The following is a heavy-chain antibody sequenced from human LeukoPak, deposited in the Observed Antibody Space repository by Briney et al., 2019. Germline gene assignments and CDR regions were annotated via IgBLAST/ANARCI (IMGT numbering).Heavy chain of an antibody. CDR3: ARDEGYSSSQSNYYYYMDV. CDR2: IYTSGST. D-gene: IGHD6-13*01. J-gene: IGHJ6*03. Sequence: SETLSLTCTVSGGSISSGSYYWSWIRQPAGKGLEWIGRIYTSGSTNYNPSLKSRVTISVDTSKNQFSLKLSSVTAADTAVYYCARDEGYSSSQSNYYYYMDVWGKGTTVTVSS. V-gene: IGHV4-61*02. CDR1: GGSISSGSYY.